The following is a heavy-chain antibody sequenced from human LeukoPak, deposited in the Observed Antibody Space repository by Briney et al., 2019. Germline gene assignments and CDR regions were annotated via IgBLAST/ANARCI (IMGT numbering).Heavy chain of an antibody. D-gene: IGHD1-14*01. CDR2: ISYDGSNK. Sequence: GGSLRLSCAASGFTFSSYGMHWVRQAPGKGLEWVAVISYDGSNKYYADSVKGRFTISSDNSKNTLYLQMNSLRAEDTAVYYCAKDSNAKELPELFDYWGQGTLVTVSS. J-gene: IGHJ4*02. V-gene: IGHV3-30*18. CDR1: GFTFSSYG. CDR3: AKDSNAKELPELFDY.